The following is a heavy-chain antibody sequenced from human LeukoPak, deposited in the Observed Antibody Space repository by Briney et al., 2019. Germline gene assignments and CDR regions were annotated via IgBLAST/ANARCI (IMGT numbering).Heavy chain of an antibody. CDR1: GGSISIYY. Sequence: SETLSLTCTVSGGSISIYYWSWIRQPPGKGLEWIGYVYNSENTNYNPSLKSRATISADTSKNQFSLKLNSVTAADTAVYYCARELTTYYYDSSGYVRAFDIWGQGTMVTVSS. D-gene: IGHD3-22*01. CDR3: ARELTTYYYDSSGYVRAFDI. J-gene: IGHJ3*02. CDR2: VYNSENT. V-gene: IGHV4-59*01.